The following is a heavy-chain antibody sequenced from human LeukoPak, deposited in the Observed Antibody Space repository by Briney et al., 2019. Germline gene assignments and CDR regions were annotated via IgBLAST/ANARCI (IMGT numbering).Heavy chain of an antibody. CDR3: ATDGPLGHCSGGGCYSGY. V-gene: IGHV1-69*05. D-gene: IGHD2-15*01. Sequence: SVKVSCKASGGTFSSYAISWVRQAPGQGLEWMGRIIPIFGTANYAQKFQGRVTITTDGSTSTAYMELSSLRSEDTAVYYCATDGPLGHCSGGGCYSGYWGQGTLVTVSS. CDR2: IIPIFGTA. J-gene: IGHJ4*02. CDR1: GGTFSSYA.